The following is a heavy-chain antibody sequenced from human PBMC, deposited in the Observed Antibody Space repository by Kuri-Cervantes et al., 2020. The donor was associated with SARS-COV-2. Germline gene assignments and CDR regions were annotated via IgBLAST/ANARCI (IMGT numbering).Heavy chain of an antibody. V-gene: IGHV1-69*13. J-gene: IGHJ4*02. D-gene: IGHD3-16*01. Sequence: SVKVSCKASGGTFSSYAISWVRQAPGQGLEWMGGIIPIFGTANYAQKFQGRVTITADECTSTAYMELSSLRSEDTAVYYCASLGDAGDLSPPFDYWGQGTLVTVSS. CDR1: GGTFSSYA. CDR2: IIPIFGTA. CDR3: ASLGDAGDLSPPFDY.